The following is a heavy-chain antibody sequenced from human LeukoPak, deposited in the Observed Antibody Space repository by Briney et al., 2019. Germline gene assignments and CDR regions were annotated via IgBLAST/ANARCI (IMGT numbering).Heavy chain of an antibody. D-gene: IGHD5-18*01. Sequence: SETLSLTCTVSGGSISSYYWSWIRQPPGKGLELIGYIYYSGTTNYNPPLKSRVTISVDTSKNHFSLKLSSVTAADTAVYYCARAPTALVRGATFDYWGQGTLVTVSS. CDR2: IYYSGTT. J-gene: IGHJ4*02. CDR1: GGSISSYY. CDR3: ARAPTALVRGATFDY. V-gene: IGHV4-59*01.